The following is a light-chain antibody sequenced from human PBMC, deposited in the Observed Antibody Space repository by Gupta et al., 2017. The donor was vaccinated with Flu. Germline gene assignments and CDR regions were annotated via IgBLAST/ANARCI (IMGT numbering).Light chain of an antibody. CDR1: TIGRHN. J-gene: IGLJ1*01. CDR2: DDR. V-gene: IGLV3-21*02. Sequence: SSVVTQQPSVSVAPGQTDTITCWGYTIGRHNVHWYRQTPCQAPVLIVYDDRDRPSGIPDRVSGSNSGSTATVTIGWVEAGDEADYYCQVLDSIGDQYVFGTGTKFTVL. CDR3: QVLDSIGDQYV.